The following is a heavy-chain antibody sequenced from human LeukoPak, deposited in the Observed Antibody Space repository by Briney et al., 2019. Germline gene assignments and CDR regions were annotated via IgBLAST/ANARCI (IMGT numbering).Heavy chain of an antibody. V-gene: IGHV3-23*01. CDR3: ARVDPTYGVREVY. J-gene: IGHJ4*02. Sequence: PGGSLRLSCTASGFTFGDYAMSWVRQAPGKGLEWVSIISDSGANTYYADSVRGRFTISRDNSKNTLYLQMNSLRSEDTAVYYCARVDPTYGVREVYWGQGTLVTVSS. CDR1: GFTFGDYA. CDR2: ISDSGANT. D-gene: IGHD4-17*01.